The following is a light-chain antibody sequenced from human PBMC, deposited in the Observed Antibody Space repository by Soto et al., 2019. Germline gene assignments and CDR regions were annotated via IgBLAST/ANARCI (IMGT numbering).Light chain of an antibody. J-gene: IGKJ5*01. Sequence: DIQMTQSPSTLSASVGARVTITCRASQSISSWLAWYQQKPGKAPKLLIYKASSLESGVPSRFSGSVSGTDFTLTISSLQPEDFATYYGQQSYSTPPITFGQGTRLEIK. CDR1: QSISSW. CDR2: KAS. V-gene: IGKV1-5*03. CDR3: QQSYSTPPIT.